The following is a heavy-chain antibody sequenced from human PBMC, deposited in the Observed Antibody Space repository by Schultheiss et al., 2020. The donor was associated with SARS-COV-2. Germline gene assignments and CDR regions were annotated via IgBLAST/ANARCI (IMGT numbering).Heavy chain of an antibody. J-gene: IGHJ6*02. CDR1: GGSISSYY. CDR3: ARAGSVGCSSTSCSYGMDV. V-gene: IGHV4-59*01. D-gene: IGHD2-2*01. Sequence: GSLRLSCTVSGGSISSYYWSWIRQPPGKGLEWIGYIYYSGSTNYNPSLKSRVTISVDTSKNQFSLKLSSVTAADTATYYCARAGSVGCSSTSCSYGMDVWGQGTTVTVSS. CDR2: IYYSGST.